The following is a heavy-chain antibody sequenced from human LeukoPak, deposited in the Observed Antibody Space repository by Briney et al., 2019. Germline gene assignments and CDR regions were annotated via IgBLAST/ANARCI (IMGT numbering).Heavy chain of an antibody. J-gene: IGHJ4*01. V-gene: IGHV3-33*01. D-gene: IGHD6-13*01. CDR1: GFTLISYG. CDR2: IWYDGSNK. Sequence: GGSLRLSCAASGFTLISYGMHWVRQAPGKGLEWVAVIWYDGSNKYYADSVKGRFTISRDNSKNTLYLQMNSLRADDTAVYYCASTSAALDYWGPATLVTVSS. CDR3: ASTSAALDY.